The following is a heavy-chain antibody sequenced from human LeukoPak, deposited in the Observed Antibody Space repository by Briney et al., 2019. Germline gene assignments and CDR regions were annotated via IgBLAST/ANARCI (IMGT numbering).Heavy chain of an antibody. CDR2: ISSSSSYL. CDR1: GFTFSSYS. CDR3: ARDRPYSSLNPNWFDP. V-gene: IGHV3-21*01. J-gene: IGHJ5*02. Sequence: GESLRLSCAASGFTFSSYSMNWVRQAPGKGLEWVSSISSSSSYLYYADSVKGRFTISRDNAKNSLYLQMNSLRAEDTAVYYCARDRPYSSLNPNWFDPWGQGTLVTVSS. D-gene: IGHD6-13*01.